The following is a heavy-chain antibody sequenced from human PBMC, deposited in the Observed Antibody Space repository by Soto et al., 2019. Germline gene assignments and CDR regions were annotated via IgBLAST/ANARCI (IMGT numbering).Heavy chain of an antibody. CDR3: AREVFSYGPRARGRRIDY. J-gene: IGHJ4*02. CDR2: IYYSGST. CDR1: GGSVSSGSYY. Sequence: QVQLQESGPGLVKPSETLSLTCTVSGGSVSSGSYYWSWIRQPPGKGLEWIGYIYYSGSTNYNPSLKSRVTISVDTSKNQFSLKLSSVTAADTAVYYCAREVFSYGPRARGRRIDYWGQGTLVTVSS. V-gene: IGHV4-61*01. D-gene: IGHD5-18*01.